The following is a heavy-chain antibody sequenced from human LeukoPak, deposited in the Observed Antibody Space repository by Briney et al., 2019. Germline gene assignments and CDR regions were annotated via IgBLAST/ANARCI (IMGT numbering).Heavy chain of an antibody. CDR3: ARSVRGVISRSYFDY. Sequence: SETLSLTCTVSGGSISSGSYYWGWIRQPPGKGLEWIGSIYYSGSTYYNPSLKSRATISVDTSKNQFSLKLSSVTAADTAVYYCARSVRGVISRSYFDYWGQGTLVTVSS. V-gene: IGHV4-39*01. D-gene: IGHD3-10*01. CDR1: GGSISSGSYY. J-gene: IGHJ4*02. CDR2: IYYSGST.